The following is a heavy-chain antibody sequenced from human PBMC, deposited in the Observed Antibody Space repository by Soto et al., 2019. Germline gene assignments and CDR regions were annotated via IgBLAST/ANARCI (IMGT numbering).Heavy chain of an antibody. CDR1: GSTFSSDD. V-gene: IGHV3-23*01. CDR3: AQYGGWSLAVAGLFDY. CDR2: ISDSGGST. D-gene: IGHD6-19*01. Sequence: EVHLLEYGGGLVQPGGSLRLSCVVSGSTFSSDDMSWVRQAPGRGLEWVSGISDSGGSTYYADSVKGRFTISRDKAKNTLDLQMKSLRVADTALYYCAQYGGWSLAVAGLFDYWGPGTQVTVSS. J-gene: IGHJ4*02.